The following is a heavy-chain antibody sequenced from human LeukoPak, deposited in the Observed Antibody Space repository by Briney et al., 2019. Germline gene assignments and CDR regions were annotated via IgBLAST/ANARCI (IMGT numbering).Heavy chain of an antibody. J-gene: IGHJ4*02. CDR3: ARSTSSEYDIYHFDY. CDR2: IWYDGNNK. V-gene: IGHV3-33*08. D-gene: IGHD3-9*01. Sequence: GGSLRLSCAASGFTFSSYGMHWVRQAPGKGLEWVAVIWYDGNNKYYADSVKGRFTISRDNSKNTLYLQMNSLRAEDTAVYYCARSTSSEYDIYHFDYRGQGTLVTVSS. CDR1: GFTFSSYG.